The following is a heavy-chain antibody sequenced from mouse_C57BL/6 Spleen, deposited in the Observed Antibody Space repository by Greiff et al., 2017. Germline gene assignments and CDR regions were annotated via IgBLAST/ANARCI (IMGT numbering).Heavy chain of an antibody. D-gene: IGHD1-1*01. CDR2: IDPSDSET. V-gene: IGHV1-52*01. CDR3: ALTTVVGYAMDY. Sequence: VQLQQSGAELVRPGSSVKLSCKASGYTFTSYWMHWVKQRPIQGLEWIGNIDPSDSETHYNQKFKDKATLTVDKSSSTAYMQLSSLTSEDSAVYYCALTTVVGYAMDYWGQGTSVTVSS. CDR1: GYTFTSYW. J-gene: IGHJ4*01.